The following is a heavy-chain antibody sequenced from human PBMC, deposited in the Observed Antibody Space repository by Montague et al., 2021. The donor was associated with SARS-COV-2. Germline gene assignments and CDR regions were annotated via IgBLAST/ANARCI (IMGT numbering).Heavy chain of an antibody. Sequence: SETLSLTCTVSGGSISSSSYYCGRIRQPPGKGLEWIGSIYYSGSTYYNPSPKSRVTISADTSKNQFSPKLSSVTAAATAVYYCARFPTSYYYDSKAAPATPDALDIWGQGTMVTVSS. CDR2: IYYSGST. J-gene: IGHJ3*02. CDR3: ARFPTSYYYDSKAAPATPDALDI. D-gene: IGHD3-22*01. V-gene: IGHV4-39*01. CDR1: GGSISSSSYY.